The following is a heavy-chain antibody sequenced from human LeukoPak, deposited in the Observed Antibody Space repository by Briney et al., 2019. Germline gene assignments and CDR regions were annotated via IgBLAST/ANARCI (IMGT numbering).Heavy chain of an antibody. CDR1: GGTFSSYA. CDR3: AIKEGYSGYDVAY. D-gene: IGHD5-12*01. V-gene: IGHV1-69*04. J-gene: IGHJ4*02. CDR2: IIPILGVA. Sequence: GASVKVSCKASGGTFSSYAISWVRQAPGQGLEWMGRIIPILGVANYAQKFQGRVTITADKSTSTAYMELNSLRSEDTAVYYCAIKEGYSGYDVAYWGQGTLVTVSS.